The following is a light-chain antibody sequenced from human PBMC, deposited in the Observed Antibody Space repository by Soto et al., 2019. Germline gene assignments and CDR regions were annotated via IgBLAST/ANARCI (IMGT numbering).Light chain of an antibody. Sequence: ILMTQSPATLSVSPGEGATLSCRASQSVNSNLAWYQQKPGQVPRLLIYGASIRATGIPARFSGSGSGTEFTLTISSLQSEDFAVYYCQQYNNRWTFGQGTKVEIK. CDR3: QQYNNRWT. CDR1: QSVNSN. J-gene: IGKJ1*01. CDR2: GAS. V-gene: IGKV3-15*01.